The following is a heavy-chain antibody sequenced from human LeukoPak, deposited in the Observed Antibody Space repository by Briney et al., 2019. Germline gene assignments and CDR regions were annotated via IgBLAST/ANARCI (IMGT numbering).Heavy chain of an antibody. CDR1: GFTFSSYA. CDR3: ARVAYWYYGSGRDRGFDY. CDR2: ISGSGDST. J-gene: IGHJ4*02. Sequence: PGGSLRLSCAASGFTFSSYAMSWVRQAPGKGLEWVSTISGSGDSTYYADSVKGRFTISRDNSKNTLHLQMNSLRAEDTAVYYCARVAYWYYGSGRDRGFDYWGQGTLVTVSS. V-gene: IGHV3-23*01. D-gene: IGHD3-10*01.